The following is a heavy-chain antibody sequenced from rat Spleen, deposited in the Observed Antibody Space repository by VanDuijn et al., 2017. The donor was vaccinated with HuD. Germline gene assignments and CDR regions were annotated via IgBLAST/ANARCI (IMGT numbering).Heavy chain of an antibody. D-gene: IGHD1-12*02. CDR3: ARSDYYDGTYYYRTHVMDA. CDR1: GYSITSSYR. V-gene: IGHV3-3*01. Sequence: EVQLQESGPGLVKPSQSLSLTCSVTGYSITSSYRWNWIRKFPGNKLEWMGYINSAGSTNYNPSPKSRISITRDTSKNQFFLQVNSVTTEDTATYYCARSDYYDGTYYYRTHVMDAWGQGASVTVSS. J-gene: IGHJ4*01. CDR2: INSAGST.